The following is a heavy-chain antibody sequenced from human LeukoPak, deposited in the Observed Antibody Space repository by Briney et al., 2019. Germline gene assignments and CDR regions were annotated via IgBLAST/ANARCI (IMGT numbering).Heavy chain of an antibody. J-gene: IGHJ4*02. CDR3: ARDEPAAIGY. V-gene: IGHV4-30-4*08. D-gene: IGHD2-2*02. CDR2: IYYSGST. CDR1: GGSIRSYY. Sequence: PSETLSLTCTVSGGSIRSYYWSWIRQPPGKGLEWIGYIYYSGSTYYNPSLKSRVTISVDTSKNQFSLKLSSVTAADTAVYYCARDEPAAIGYWGQGTLVTVSS.